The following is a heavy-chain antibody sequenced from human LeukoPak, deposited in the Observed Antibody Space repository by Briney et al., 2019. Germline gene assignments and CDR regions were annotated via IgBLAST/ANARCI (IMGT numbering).Heavy chain of an antibody. D-gene: IGHD3-10*01. J-gene: IGHJ4*02. Sequence: SETLSLTCTVSGGSISSYYWSWIRQPPGKGLEWIGYIYYSGSTNYNPSLKSRVTISVDTSRNQFSLKLSSVTAADTAVYYCARDRYGSGSWLDYWGQGTLVTASS. V-gene: IGHV4-59*01. CDR3: ARDRYGSGSWLDY. CDR1: GGSISSYY. CDR2: IYYSGST.